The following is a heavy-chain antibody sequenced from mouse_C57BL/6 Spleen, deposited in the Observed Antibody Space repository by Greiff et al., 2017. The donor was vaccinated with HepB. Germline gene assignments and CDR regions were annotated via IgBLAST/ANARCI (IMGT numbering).Heavy chain of an antibody. CDR2: INPSNGGT. J-gene: IGHJ4*01. V-gene: IGHV1-53*01. CDR1: GYTFTSYW. Sequence: QVHVKQPGTELVKPGASVKLSCKASGYTFTSYWMHWVKQRPGQGLEWIGNINPSNGGTNYNEKFKSKATLTVDKSSSTAYMQLSSLTSEDSAVYYCARNDGTTADYAMDYWGQGTSVTVSS. CDR3: ARNDGTTADYAMDY. D-gene: IGHD2-3*01.